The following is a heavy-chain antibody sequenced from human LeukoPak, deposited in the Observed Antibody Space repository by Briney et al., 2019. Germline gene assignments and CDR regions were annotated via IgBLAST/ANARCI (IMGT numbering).Heavy chain of an antibody. CDR3: ARDSSSGAFDI. Sequence: NPGGSLRLSCAASGFTFSSYSMNWVRQAPGKGLEWVSSISSSSSYIYYADSVKGRFTISRDNAKNSLYPQMNSLRAEDTAVYYCARDSSSGAFDIWGQGTMVTVSS. CDR1: GFTFSSYS. D-gene: IGHD6-13*01. J-gene: IGHJ3*02. CDR2: ISSSSSYI. V-gene: IGHV3-21*01.